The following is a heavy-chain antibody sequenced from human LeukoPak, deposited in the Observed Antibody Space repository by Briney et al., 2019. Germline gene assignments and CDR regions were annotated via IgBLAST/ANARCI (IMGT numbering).Heavy chain of an antibody. Sequence: GGSLRLSCEASGFTFNNYWMSWVRQAPGKGLEWVANIKPDGSEKYYVDSVKGRFTISRDNAKNSLYLQTNSLRAEDTAVYYCARGTNWSPLDFDHWGQGTLVTVSS. J-gene: IGHJ4*02. V-gene: IGHV3-7*01. CDR1: GFTFNNYW. D-gene: IGHD1-20*01. CDR3: ARGTNWSPLDFDH. CDR2: IKPDGSEK.